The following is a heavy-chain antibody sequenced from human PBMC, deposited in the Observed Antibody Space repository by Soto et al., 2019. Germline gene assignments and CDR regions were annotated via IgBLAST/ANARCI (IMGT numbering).Heavy chain of an antibody. CDR2: MNPNSGNT. Sequence: ASVKVSCKASGYTFTSYDINWVRQATGQGLEWMGWMNPNSGNTGYAQKFQGRVTMTRNTSISTAYMELSSLRSADTAVYYCARSHPLPAAIRSWFDPWGQGTLVTVSS. CDR1: GYTFTSYD. D-gene: IGHD2-2*01. J-gene: IGHJ5*02. V-gene: IGHV1-8*01. CDR3: ARSHPLPAAIRSWFDP.